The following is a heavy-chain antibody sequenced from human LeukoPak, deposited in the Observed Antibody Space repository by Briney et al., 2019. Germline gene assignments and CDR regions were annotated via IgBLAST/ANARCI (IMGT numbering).Heavy chain of an antibody. Sequence: KSSETLSLTCTVSGGSISSYYWSWIRQPPGKGLEWIGYIYYSGSTNYNASLKSRVTISVDTSKNQFSLKLSSVTAADTAVYYCARAPDSSGYSPYTFDYWGQGTLVTVSS. D-gene: IGHD3-22*01. CDR1: GGSISSYY. CDR3: ARAPDSSGYSPYTFDY. CDR2: IYYSGST. V-gene: IGHV4-59*01. J-gene: IGHJ4*02.